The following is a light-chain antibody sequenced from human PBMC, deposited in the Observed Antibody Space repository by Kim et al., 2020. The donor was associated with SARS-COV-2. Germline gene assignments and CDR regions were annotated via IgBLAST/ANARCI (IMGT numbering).Light chain of an antibody. V-gene: IGKV4-1*01. Sequence: ATINCKSSQSVLYNSNNKNYLAWYQQKPGQPPRLLIYWASTRESGVPDRFSGSGSGTDFTLTISSLQAEDVAVYYCQHHYSSPPTFGQGTKVDIK. CDR3: QHHYSSPPT. CDR2: WAS. CDR1: QSVLYNSNNKNY. J-gene: IGKJ1*01.